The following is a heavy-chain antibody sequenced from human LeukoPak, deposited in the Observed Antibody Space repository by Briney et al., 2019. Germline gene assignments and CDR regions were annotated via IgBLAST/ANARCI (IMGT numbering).Heavy chain of an antibody. D-gene: IGHD2-15*01. J-gene: IGHJ6*03. CDR3: ARGSEDCSGGSCYSGYYYYYMDV. CDR2: IIPIFGTA. CDR1: GGTFSSYA. V-gene: IGHV1-69*13. Sequence: SVKVSCKASGGTFSSYAISWVRQAPGQGLEWMGGIIPIFGTANYAQKFQGRVTITADESTSTAYMELSSLRSEDTAVYYCARGSEDCSGGSCYSGYYYYYMDVWGKGTTVTISS.